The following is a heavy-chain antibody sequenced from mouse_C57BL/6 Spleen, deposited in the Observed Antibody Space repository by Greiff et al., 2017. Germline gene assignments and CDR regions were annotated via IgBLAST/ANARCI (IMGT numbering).Heavy chain of an antibody. CDR3: ARWPDYDYGGAY. Sequence: QVQLQQPGAELVMPGASVKLSCKASGYTFTSYWMHWVKQRPGQGLEWIGEIDPSDSYTNYNQKFKGKSTLTVDKSSSTAYMQLSSLTSADSAVYYCARWPDYDYGGAYWGQGTLVTVSA. CDR1: GYTFTSYW. CDR2: IDPSDSYT. V-gene: IGHV1-69*01. D-gene: IGHD2-4*01. J-gene: IGHJ3*01.